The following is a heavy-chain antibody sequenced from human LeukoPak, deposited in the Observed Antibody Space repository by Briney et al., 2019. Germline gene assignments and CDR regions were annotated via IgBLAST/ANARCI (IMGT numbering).Heavy chain of an antibody. CDR3: ASHLRYCSGGSCYAHFQH. CDR2: IYYSGST. V-gene: IGHV4-59*01. D-gene: IGHD2-15*01. Sequence: SETLSLTCTVSGGPISSYYWNWIRQPPGKGLEWIGYIYYSGSTNYNPSLKSRVTISVDTSKNQFSLKLSSVTAADTAVYYCASHLRYCSGGSCYAHFQHWGQGTLVTVSS. CDR1: GGPISSYY. J-gene: IGHJ1*01.